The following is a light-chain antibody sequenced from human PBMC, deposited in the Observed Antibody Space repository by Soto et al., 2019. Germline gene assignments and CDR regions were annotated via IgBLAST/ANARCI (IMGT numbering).Light chain of an antibody. CDR1: QTVTSN. CDR3: QQYHNWPIT. CDR2: GAS. Sequence: EIVLTQSPATLSVSPGERVTFSCRASQTVTSNLAWYQHKPGQPPRLLISGASTGATGIPARFSGSGSGTEFTLTISSLQSEDFAVYYCQQYHNWPITFGQGTRLEI. J-gene: IGKJ5*01. V-gene: IGKV3-15*01.